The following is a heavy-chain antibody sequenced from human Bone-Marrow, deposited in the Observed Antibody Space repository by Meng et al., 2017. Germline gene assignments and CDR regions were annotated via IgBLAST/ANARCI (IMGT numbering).Heavy chain of an antibody. CDR2: ISSSGSTI. CDR1: GFTFSSYE. J-gene: IGHJ4*02. Sequence: GESLKISCAASGFTFSSYEMNWVRQAPGKGLEWVSYISSSGSTIYYADSVKGRFTIPRDNSKNTLYLQMNSLRAEDTAVYYCARGLDYGGNSISDYWGQGTLVTVSS. D-gene: IGHD4-23*01. V-gene: IGHV3-48*03. CDR3: ARGLDYGGNSISDY.